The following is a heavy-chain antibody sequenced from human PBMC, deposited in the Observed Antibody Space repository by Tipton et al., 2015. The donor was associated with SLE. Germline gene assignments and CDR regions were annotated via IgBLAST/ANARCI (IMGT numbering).Heavy chain of an antibody. CDR1: GGSISSGGYY. V-gene: IGHV4-39*07. CDR3: ARGDIVGATPSFDY. D-gene: IGHD1-26*01. CDR2: INHSGST. J-gene: IGHJ4*02. Sequence: TLSLTCTVSGGSISSGGYYMSWIRQAPGKGLEWIGEINHSGSTNYNPSLKSRVTISVDTSKNQFSLKLSSVTAADTAVYYCARGDIVGATPSFDYWGQGTLVTVSS.